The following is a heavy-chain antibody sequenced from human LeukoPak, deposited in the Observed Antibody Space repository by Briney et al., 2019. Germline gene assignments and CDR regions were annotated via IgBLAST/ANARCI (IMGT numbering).Heavy chain of an antibody. J-gene: IGHJ4*02. Sequence: GGSLRLSCAASGFTFSSYAMHWVRQAPGKGLEWVAVISYDGSNKYYADSVKGRFTISRDNSKNTLYLQMNSLRAEDTAVYYCARDMPTVTGTYFDYWGQGTLVTVSS. D-gene: IGHD4-17*01. V-gene: IGHV3-30-3*01. CDR1: GFTFSSYA. CDR2: ISYDGSNK. CDR3: ARDMPTVTGTYFDY.